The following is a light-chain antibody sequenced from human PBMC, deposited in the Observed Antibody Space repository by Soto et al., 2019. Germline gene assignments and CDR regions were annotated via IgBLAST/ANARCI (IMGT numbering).Light chain of an antibody. CDR3: QEYKSYSWT. CDR2: DAS. V-gene: IGKV1-5*01. J-gene: IGKJ1*01. Sequence: DIQMTQYPSTLSASVGDRVTITCLAIHSIIIGLAWYQQKPGKAPKLLIYDASSLESGVPSRVSGSGSGTEFTLTIDSLQPDDFATYYCQEYKSYSWTFGQGTKVDIK. CDR1: HSIIIG.